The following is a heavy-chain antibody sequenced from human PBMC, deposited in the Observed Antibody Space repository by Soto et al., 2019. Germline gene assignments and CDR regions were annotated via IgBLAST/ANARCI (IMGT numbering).Heavy chain of an antibody. CDR1: GLTFSGDS. Sequence: PGGSLRLSCVASGLTFSGDSINWVRQAPGKGLEWVSYISNSSSTIYYADSVKGRFTISRDNAKNSLYRQMNSLRAEDTAVYYCARDKGRSPLDYWGQGTLVTVSS. CDR3: ARDKGRSPLDY. J-gene: IGHJ4*02. D-gene: IGHD2-15*01. V-gene: IGHV3-48*01. CDR2: ISNSSSTI.